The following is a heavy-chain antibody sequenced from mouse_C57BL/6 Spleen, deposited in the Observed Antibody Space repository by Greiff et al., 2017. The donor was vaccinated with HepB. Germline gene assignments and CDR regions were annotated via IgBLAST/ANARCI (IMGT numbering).Heavy chain of an antibody. D-gene: IGHD2-12*01. J-gene: IGHJ2*01. CDR3: ARRDSFDY. V-gene: IGHV1-4*01. CDR2: INPSSGYT. CDR1: GYTFTSYT. Sequence: QVQLQQSGAELARPGASVKMSCKASGYTFTSYTMHWVNQRPGQGLEWIGYINPSSGYTKYNQKFKDKATLTADKSSSTAYMQLSSLTSEDSAVYYCARRDSFDYWGQGTTLTVSS.